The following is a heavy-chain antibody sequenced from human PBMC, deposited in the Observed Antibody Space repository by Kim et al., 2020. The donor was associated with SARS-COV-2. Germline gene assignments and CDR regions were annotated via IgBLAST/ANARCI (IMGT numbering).Heavy chain of an antibody. CDR1: GGSFSGYY. CDR2: INHSGST. D-gene: IGHD3-22*01. V-gene: IGHV4-34*01. CDR3: AREWRSGYYYDSSGYSY. J-gene: IGHJ4*01. Sequence: SETLSLTCAVYGGSFSGYYWSWIRQPPGKGLEWIGEINHSGSTNYNPSLKSRVTISVDTSKNQFSLKLSSVTAADTAVYYCAREWRSGYYYDSSGYSYWG.